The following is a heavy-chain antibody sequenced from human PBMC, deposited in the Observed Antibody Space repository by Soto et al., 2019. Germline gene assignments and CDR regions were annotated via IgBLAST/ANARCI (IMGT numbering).Heavy chain of an antibody. D-gene: IGHD4-17*01. CDR2: IYYSGST. CDR3: ARSFTVTKNWFDP. CDR1: GGSISSYY. V-gene: IGHV4-59*01. Sequence: SETLSLTCTVSGGSISSYYWSWIRQPPGKGLEWIGYIYYSGSTNYNPSLKSRVTISVDTSKNQFSLKLSSVTAADTAVYYCARSFTVTKNWFDPWGQGTLVTVSS. J-gene: IGHJ5*02.